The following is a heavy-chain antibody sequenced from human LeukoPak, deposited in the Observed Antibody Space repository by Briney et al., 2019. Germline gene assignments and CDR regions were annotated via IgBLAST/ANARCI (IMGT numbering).Heavy chain of an antibody. J-gene: IGHJ4*02. CDR1: GFTFSSYA. D-gene: IGHD3-10*01. Sequence: PGGSVRLSCAASGFTFSSYAMIWVRQAPGRGLEWVSVLYSGGNTYYADSVKGRFTISRDNSKNTLYLQMNSLRAEDTAVYYCARYDGGSGPFDYWGQGTLITVSS. CDR2: LYSGGNT. V-gene: IGHV3-53*01. CDR3: ARYDGGSGPFDY.